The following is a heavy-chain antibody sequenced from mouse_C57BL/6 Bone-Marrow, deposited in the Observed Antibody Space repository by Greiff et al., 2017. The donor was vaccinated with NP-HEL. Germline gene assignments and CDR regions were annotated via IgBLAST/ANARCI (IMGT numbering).Heavy chain of an antibody. Sequence: QVQLKESGPGLVAPSQSLSITCTVSGFSLTSYGVDWVRQPPGKGLEWLGVIWGGGSTNYNSALMSRLSISKDNSKSQVFIKRKSRQTDDAAMYYCGKREGYYSNYYAMDDWGQGTSVTVSS. CDR3: GKREGYYSNYYAMDD. D-gene: IGHD2-5*01. J-gene: IGHJ4*01. CDR1: GFSLTSYG. V-gene: IGHV2-9*01. CDR2: IWGGGST.